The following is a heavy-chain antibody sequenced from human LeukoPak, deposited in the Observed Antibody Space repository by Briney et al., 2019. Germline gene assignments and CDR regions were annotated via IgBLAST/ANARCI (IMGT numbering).Heavy chain of an antibody. CDR2: MNPSNGNT. CDR1: GYTFSSYD. Sequence: GASVKVSCKAAGYTFSSYDINWVRQAPGQGLEYMGWMNPSNGNTGYTQKFQGRITMTRDTSIGTAYMEPSSLKSEDTALYYCTRMRGYAYGYWYPDRWVRGALVTVSP. J-gene: IGHJ2*01. V-gene: IGHV1-8*01. D-gene: IGHD5-18*01. CDR3: TRMRGYAYGYWYPDR.